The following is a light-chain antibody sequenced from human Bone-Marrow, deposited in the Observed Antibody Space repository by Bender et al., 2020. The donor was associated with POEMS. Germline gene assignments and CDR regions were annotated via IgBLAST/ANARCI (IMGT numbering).Light chain of an antibody. J-gene: IGLJ2*01. CDR3: AAWDDSLNAVV. CDR1: SGDVGAYDV. Sequence: QSALTQPASVSGSPGQSITISCTGASGDVGAYDVVSWFQHHPGKAPKLMIYEVGKRPSGISSRFSGSKSGNTASLAISGLQSEDEAEYFCAAWDDSLNAVVFGGGTRLTVL. V-gene: IGLV2-14*02. CDR2: EVG.